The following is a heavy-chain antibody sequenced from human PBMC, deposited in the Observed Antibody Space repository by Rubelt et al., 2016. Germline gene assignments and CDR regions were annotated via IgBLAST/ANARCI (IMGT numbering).Heavy chain of an antibody. Sequence: QVTLKESGPVLVKPTETLTLTCIVSGFSLSNARMSVSWIRQPPGKALEWLAHIFSNDEKSYSTSLKSRLTVSKDTSKSQVVLTMTNMDPVETATYYCARISGSRYYFDYWGQGTLVTVSS. V-gene: IGHV2-26*01. CDR3: ARISGSRYYFDY. CDR1: GFSLSNARMS. J-gene: IGHJ4*02. CDR2: IFSNDEK. D-gene: IGHD5-12*01.